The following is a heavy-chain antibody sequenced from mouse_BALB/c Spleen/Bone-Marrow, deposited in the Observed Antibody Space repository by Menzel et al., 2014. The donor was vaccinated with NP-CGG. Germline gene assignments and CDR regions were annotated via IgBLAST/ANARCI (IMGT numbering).Heavy chain of an antibody. V-gene: IGHV14-4*02. CDR2: IDPENGDT. D-gene: IGHD2-10*02. CDR1: GFNIKDTY. J-gene: IGHJ2*01. Sequence: EVHLVESGAELVKPGASVKLSCTASGFNIKDTYMHWVKQRPEQGLEWIGWIDPENGDTEYAPKFQGKATMTADTSSNTAYLQLSSLTSEDTAVYYCNEGYGNYGYWGQGTTLTVSS. CDR3: NEGYGNYGY.